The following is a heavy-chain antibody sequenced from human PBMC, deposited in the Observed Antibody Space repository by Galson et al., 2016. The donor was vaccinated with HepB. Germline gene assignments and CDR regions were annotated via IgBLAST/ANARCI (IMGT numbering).Heavy chain of an antibody. CDR3: ARGGFGGFDI. D-gene: IGHD2-15*01. V-gene: IGHV3-7*01. CDR2: IKNDGRTK. CDR1: GFTFINYR. Sequence: SLRLSCAASGFTFINYRMSWVRQAPGKGLEWVANIKNDGRTKYYVDSVKGRFTISRDNAMNSLYLQMNSLRAEDTAVYYCARGGFGGFDIWGQGTLVTVSS. J-gene: IGHJ3*02.